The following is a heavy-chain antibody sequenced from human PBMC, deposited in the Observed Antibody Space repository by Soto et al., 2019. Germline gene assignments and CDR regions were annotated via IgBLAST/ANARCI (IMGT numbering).Heavy chain of an antibody. CDR3: ARKTYYDHIWGRENWFDP. V-gene: IGHV1-2*04. CDR1: GYTFTGYY. D-gene: IGHD3-16*01. CDR2: INPNSGGT. J-gene: IGHJ5*02. Sequence: GASVKVSCKASGYTFTGYYMHWVRQAPGQGLEWMGWINPNSGGTNYAQKFQGWVTMTRDTSISTAYMEMSRLRSDDTAVYYCARKTYYDHIWGRENWFDPWGQGTLVTVSS.